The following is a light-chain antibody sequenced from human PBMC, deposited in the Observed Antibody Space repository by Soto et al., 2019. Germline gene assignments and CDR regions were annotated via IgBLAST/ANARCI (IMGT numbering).Light chain of an antibody. CDR1: GSNIGANYD. J-gene: IGLJ2*01. CDR2: GNT. CDR3: QSFDNTLSASI. V-gene: IGLV1-40*01. Sequence: QSVLTQPPSMSGAPGQRVTISCSGSGSNIGANYDVHWYKQLPGTAPQVVMYGNTNRPSGVPDRFSGSKSGSYASLVITGLQADDEAEYYCQSFDNTLSASIFGGGTKLTVL.